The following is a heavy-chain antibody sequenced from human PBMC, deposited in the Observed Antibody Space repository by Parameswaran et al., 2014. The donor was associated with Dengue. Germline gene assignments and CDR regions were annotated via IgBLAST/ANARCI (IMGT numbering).Heavy chain of an antibody. D-gene: IGHD3-3*01. CDR3: ARDRNTIFGVATYFDY. J-gene: IGHJ4*02. CDR2: INPSGGST. Sequence: WVRQAPGQGLEWMGIINPSGGSTSYAQKFQGRVTTTRDTSTSTVYMELSSLRSEDTAVYYCARDRNTIFGVATYFDYWGQGTLVTVSS. V-gene: IGHV1-46*01.